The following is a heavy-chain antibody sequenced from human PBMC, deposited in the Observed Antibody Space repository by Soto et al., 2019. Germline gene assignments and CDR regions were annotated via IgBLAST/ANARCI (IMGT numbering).Heavy chain of an antibody. CDR2: IYYSGST. Sequence: SETLSLTCTVSGGSISSYYWSWIRQPPGQGLEWIGYIYYSGSTNYNPSLKSRVTISVDTSKNQFSLKLSSVTAADTAVYYCARGVIVVVPAAMPWDYYYYYMDVWGKGTTVTVSS. CDR3: ARGVIVVVPAAMPWDYYYYYMDV. J-gene: IGHJ6*03. D-gene: IGHD2-2*01. CDR1: GGSISSYY. V-gene: IGHV4-59*01.